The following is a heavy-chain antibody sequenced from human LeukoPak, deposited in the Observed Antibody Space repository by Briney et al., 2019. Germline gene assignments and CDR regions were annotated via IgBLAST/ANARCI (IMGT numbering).Heavy chain of an antibody. D-gene: IGHD1-14*01. J-gene: IGHJ4*02. CDR3: ATYTSSYFDY. CDR2: IRSIGTNT. CDR1: GFTFSSYG. Sequence: GGSLRLSCAASGFTFSSYGMHWVRQAPGKGLEWVAFIRSIGTNTYYADSVKGRFTISRGNSKNTLYLQMNSLRAEDTAVYYCATYTSSYFDYWGQGTLVTVSS. V-gene: IGHV3-30*02.